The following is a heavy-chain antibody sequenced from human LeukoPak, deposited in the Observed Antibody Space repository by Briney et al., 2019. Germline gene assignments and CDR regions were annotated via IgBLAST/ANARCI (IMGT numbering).Heavy chain of an antibody. CDR1: GGSISSYY. D-gene: IGHD6-19*01. J-gene: IGHJ4*02. V-gene: IGHV4-59*08. Sequence: SETLSLTCTVSGGSISSYYWSWIRQPPGKGLEWIGYIYYSGSTNYNPSLKSRVTISVDTSKNQFSLKLSSVTAADTAVYYCARHVRGQSVAVAGTFDYWGQGTLVTVSS. CDR3: ARHVRGQSVAVAGTFDY. CDR2: IYYSGST.